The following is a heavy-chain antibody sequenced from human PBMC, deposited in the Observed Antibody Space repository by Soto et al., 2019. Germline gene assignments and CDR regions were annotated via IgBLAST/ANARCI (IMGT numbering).Heavy chain of an antibody. CDR3: ARGDTAMAPYYFDY. J-gene: IGHJ4*02. CDR1: GYIFTIYW. V-gene: IGHV5-51*01. Sequence: PGESLKISCKGSGYIFTIYWIAWVRQMPGKGLEWMGIIYPGDSETRYSPSFQGQVTISADKSINAAYLQWSSLRASDTAMYYCARGDTAMAPYYFDYWGQGTLVTVSS. D-gene: IGHD5-18*01. CDR2: IYPGDSET.